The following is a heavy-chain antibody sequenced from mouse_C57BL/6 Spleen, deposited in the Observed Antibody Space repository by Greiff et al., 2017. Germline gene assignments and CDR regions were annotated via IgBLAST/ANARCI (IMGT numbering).Heavy chain of an antibody. D-gene: IGHD1-1*01. V-gene: IGHV1-80*01. CDR2: IYPGDGDT. CDR1: GYAFSSYW. J-gene: IGHJ1*03. Sequence: QVQLKESGAELVKPGASVKISCKASGYAFSSYWMNWVKQRPGKGLEWIGQIYPGDGDTNYNGKFKGKATLTADKSSSTAYMQLSSLTSEDSAVYFCARPGGSSHWYFDVWGTGTTVTVSS. CDR3: ARPGGSSHWYFDV.